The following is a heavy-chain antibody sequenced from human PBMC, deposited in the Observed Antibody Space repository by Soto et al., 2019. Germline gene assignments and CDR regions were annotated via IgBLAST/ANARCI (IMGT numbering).Heavy chain of an antibody. Sequence: GGSLRLSCAASGFTFSSYGMHWVRQAPGKGLEWVAVIWYDGSNKYYADSVKGRFTISRDNSKNTLYLQMNSLRAEDTATYYCARAKPVEQQLRLVYYYGMDVWGQGTTVTVSS. J-gene: IGHJ6*02. V-gene: IGHV3-33*01. CDR3: ARAKPVEQQLRLVYYYGMDV. D-gene: IGHD6-13*01. CDR2: IWYDGSNK. CDR1: GFTFSSYG.